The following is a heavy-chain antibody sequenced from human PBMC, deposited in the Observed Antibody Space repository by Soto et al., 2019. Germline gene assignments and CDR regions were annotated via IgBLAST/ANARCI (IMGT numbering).Heavy chain of an antibody. CDR2: INHSGST. CDR3: ARGWGYMDV. D-gene: IGHD7-27*01. Sequence: PSETLSLSCAVYGGSFSGYYWSWIRQPPGKGLEWIGEINHSGSTNYNPSLKSRVTISVDTSKNQFSLKLSSVTAADTAVYYCARGWGYMDVWGKGTTVTVSS. CDR1: GGSFSGYY. J-gene: IGHJ6*03. V-gene: IGHV4-34*01.